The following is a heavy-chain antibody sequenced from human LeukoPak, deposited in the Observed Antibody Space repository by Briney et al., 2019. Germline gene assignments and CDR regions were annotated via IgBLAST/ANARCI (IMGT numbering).Heavy chain of an antibody. Sequence: SETLSLTCSVSGVSISSGNWWSWVRQPPGKGLEWIGNIYHSGSTNYKPSLKSRVTISVDKSNNQFSLRLNSVTAADTAVYYCTRGSIAYYYMDVWGKGTTVTISS. D-gene: IGHD3-22*01. CDR2: IYHSGST. CDR1: GVSISSGNW. CDR3: TRGSIAYYYMDV. J-gene: IGHJ6*03. V-gene: IGHV4-4*02.